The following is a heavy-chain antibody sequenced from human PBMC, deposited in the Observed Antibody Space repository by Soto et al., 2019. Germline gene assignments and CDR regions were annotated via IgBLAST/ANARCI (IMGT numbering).Heavy chain of an antibody. V-gene: IGHV2-5*02. CDR2: IYWDDDK. D-gene: IGHD3-10*01. CDR3: AHRPIYGSGSHFDY. J-gene: IGHJ4*02. CDR1: GFSLTTSGVG. Sequence: QITLKESGPTLVKPTQTLTLTCTFSGFSLTTSGVGVGWIRQPPGKALQWLALIYWDDDKRYSPSLESRLTIXKXPYXNQVGLTMTNMDPVDTATYYCAHRPIYGSGSHFDYWGQGTLVTVSS.